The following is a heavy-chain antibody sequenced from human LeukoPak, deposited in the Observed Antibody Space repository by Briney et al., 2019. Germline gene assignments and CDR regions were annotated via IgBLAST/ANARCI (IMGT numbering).Heavy chain of an antibody. CDR3: ARRYYYNLGSFPFDF. D-gene: IGHD3-10*01. J-gene: IGHJ4*02. Sequence: SETLSLTCAVSGGPFSGYFWSRIRQSSGKGLEWIGEIHNNGTTNYNPSLNRRVTISEDTSKNRFYLNLSSVTAADTAVYYCARRYYYNLGSFPFDFWGQGTLVTVSS. CDR2: IHNNGTT. CDR1: GGPFSGYF. V-gene: IGHV4-34*01.